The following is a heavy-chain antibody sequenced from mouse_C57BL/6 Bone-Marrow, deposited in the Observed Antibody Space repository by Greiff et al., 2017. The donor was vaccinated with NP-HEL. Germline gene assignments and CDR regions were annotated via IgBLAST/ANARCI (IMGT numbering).Heavy chain of an antibody. J-gene: IGHJ1*03. CDR1: GYTFTDYY. D-gene: IGHD2-4*01. Sequence: QVQLQQSGAELVKPGASVKISCKASGYTFTDYYINWVKQRPGQGLEWIGKIGPGSGSTYYNEKFKGQATLTADKSSSTAYMQLSSLTSEDSAVYFCEREIYYDYDGDVYWYFDVWGTGTTVTVSS. CDR3: EREIYYDYDGDVYWYFDV. V-gene: IGHV1-77*01. CDR2: IGPGSGST.